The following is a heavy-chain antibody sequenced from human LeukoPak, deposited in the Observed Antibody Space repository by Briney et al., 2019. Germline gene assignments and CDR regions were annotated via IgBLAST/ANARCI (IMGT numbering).Heavy chain of an antibody. CDR1: GFTFSIYG. V-gene: IGHV3-30*02. CDR3: AKAGSGYDYTPPYYFFMDV. J-gene: IGHJ6*03. CDR2: ILYDGSNK. Sequence: GGSLRLSCAASGFTFSIYGMHWVRQAPGKGLEWMAFILYDGSNKYYADSVKGRFTISRDNSKNTLYLQMNSLTPGDTAVYYCAKAGSGYDYTPPYYFFMDVWGRGTTVTVSS. D-gene: IGHD5-12*01.